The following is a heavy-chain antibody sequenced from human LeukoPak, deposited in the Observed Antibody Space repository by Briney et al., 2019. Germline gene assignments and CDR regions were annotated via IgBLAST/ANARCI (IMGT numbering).Heavy chain of an antibody. CDR2: IIPTFGTA. D-gene: IGHD6-13*01. Sequence: ASVKVSCKASGGTFSSYAISWVRQAPGQGLEWMGGIIPTFGTANYAQKFQGRVTITADESTSTAYMELSSLRSEDTAVYYCARDLELVTREYNWFDPWGQGTLVTVSS. CDR3: ARDLELVTREYNWFDP. V-gene: IGHV1-69*13. J-gene: IGHJ5*02. CDR1: GGTFSSYA.